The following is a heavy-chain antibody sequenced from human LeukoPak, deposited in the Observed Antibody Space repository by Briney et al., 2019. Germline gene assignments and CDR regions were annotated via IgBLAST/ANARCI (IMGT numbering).Heavy chain of an antibody. J-gene: IGHJ6*02. D-gene: IGHD3-10*01. Sequence: GGSLRLSCVASGFTFSTYTMNWIRQAPGKGLEWVSSISSSSSYIYYADSVKGRFTISRDNAKNSLYLQMNSLRAEDTAVYYCARDVSRITMVRGVPTVDYYYGMDVWGQGTTVTVSS. V-gene: IGHV3-21*01. CDR2: ISSSSSYI. CDR3: ARDVSRITMVRGVPTVDYYYGMDV. CDR1: GFTFSTYT.